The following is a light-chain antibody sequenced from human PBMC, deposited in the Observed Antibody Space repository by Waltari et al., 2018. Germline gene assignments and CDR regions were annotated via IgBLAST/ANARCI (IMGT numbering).Light chain of an antibody. CDR2: WAA. CDR1: QSVVFSSNNKNY. CDR3: QQCYTFPYT. J-gene: IGKJ2*01. V-gene: IGKV4-1*01. Sequence: DIVLTQSPDSLAVSLGERATINCKSSQSVVFSSNNKNYLAWYQQKPGQPPQLLITWAATRESGGPERFSGSGSETDFTLTISSLQAEDVAVYYCQQCYTFPYTFGQGTKLEIK.